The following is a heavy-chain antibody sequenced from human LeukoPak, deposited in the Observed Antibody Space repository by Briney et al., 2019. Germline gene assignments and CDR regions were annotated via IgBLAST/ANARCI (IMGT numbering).Heavy chain of an antibody. D-gene: IGHD1-26*01. CDR2: INHSGST. J-gene: IGHJ3*02. CDR3: ARAVGATAPHDTFDI. V-gene: IGHV4-34*01. Sequence: PSETLSLTCAVYGGSFSGYYWSWIRQPPGKGLEWIGEINHSGSTNYNPSLKSRVTISVDTSKNQFSLKLSSVTAADTAVYYCARAVGATAPHDTFDIWGQGTSVTVSS. CDR1: GGSFSGYY.